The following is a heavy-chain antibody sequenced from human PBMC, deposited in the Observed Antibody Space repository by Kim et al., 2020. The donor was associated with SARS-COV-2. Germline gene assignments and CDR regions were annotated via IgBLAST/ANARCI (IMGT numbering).Heavy chain of an antibody. V-gene: IGHV3-49*03. CDR3: TRDPLYGGKTDH. J-gene: IGHJ4*02. Sequence: GGSLRLSCTASGFNFRGDAMSWFRQAPGKGLEWVSLIRSEVYGGTAEYAASVKGRFTMSRDDSNSIAYLQMNSLKAEDTAVYFCTRDPLYGGKTDHWGQGTPVTVSS. CDR2: IRSEVYGGTA. D-gene: IGHD4-17*01. CDR1: GFNFRGDA.